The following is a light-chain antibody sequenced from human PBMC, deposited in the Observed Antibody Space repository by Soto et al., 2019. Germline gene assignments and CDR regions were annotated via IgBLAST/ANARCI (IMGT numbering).Light chain of an antibody. CDR3: QQYNNWPRT. CDR1: QSVSSN. Sequence: EIVMTQSPVTLSVSPGERATLSCRASQSVSSNLAWYQQKPGQAPRLLIYGASTRATGIPARFSGSRSGTVFTLTLSSLQSEDFAVYHCQQYNNWPRTFGQGTKVEL. CDR2: GAS. V-gene: IGKV3-15*01. J-gene: IGKJ1*01.